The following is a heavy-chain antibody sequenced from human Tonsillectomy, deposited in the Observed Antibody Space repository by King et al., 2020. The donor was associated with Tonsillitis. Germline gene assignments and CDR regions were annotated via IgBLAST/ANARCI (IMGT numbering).Heavy chain of an antibody. J-gene: IGHJ3*02. CDR2: ISASGATI. V-gene: IGHV3-23*04. CDR3: AKGAGGSPLHDAFDI. CDR1: GSTFNIYA. D-gene: IGHD1-26*01. Sequence: EVQLVESGGGLVQPGGSLRLSCAASGSTFNIYAMTWVRQAPGKGLEWVSGISASGATIYYADSVKGRFTISRDNPKNTLYLQMNSLRAEDTAVYYCAKGAGGSPLHDAFDIWGQGTMLTVSS.